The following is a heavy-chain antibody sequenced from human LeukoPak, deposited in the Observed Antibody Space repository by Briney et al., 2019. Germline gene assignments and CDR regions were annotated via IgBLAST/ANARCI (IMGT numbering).Heavy chain of an antibody. CDR3: ATGGQLVRDDY. Sequence: SETLSLTCTVSGGSISSSTYFWGWIRQPPGEGLEWIGTIYYSGSTYYNPSLKSRVTISVDTSKNQFSLKLSSVTAADTAVYYCATGGQLVRDDYWGQGTLVTVSS. CDR2: IYYSGST. D-gene: IGHD6-13*01. V-gene: IGHV4-39*07. CDR1: GGSISSSTYF. J-gene: IGHJ4*02.